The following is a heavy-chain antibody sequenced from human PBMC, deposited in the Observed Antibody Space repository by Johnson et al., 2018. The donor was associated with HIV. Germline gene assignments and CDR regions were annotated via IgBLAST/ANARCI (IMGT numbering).Heavy chain of an antibody. D-gene: IGHD2-15*01. Sequence: VQLVESWGGVVQPGRSLRLSCAASGFSFDDYGMSWVRQAPGKGLEWVSGINWNGGSTGYADSVKGRFTISRDNAKNSLYLQMNSLRAEDTALYYCARVWVVEVARGAFDIWGQGTMVTVSS. J-gene: IGHJ3*02. CDR3: ARVWVVEVARGAFDI. CDR1: GFSFDDYG. V-gene: IGHV3-20*04. CDR2: INWNGGST.